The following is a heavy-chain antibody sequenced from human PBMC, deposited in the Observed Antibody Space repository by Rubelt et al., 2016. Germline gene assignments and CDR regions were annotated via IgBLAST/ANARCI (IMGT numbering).Heavy chain of an antibody. D-gene: IGHD4-11*01. Sequence: EVQLVESGGGLVKPGQSLRLSCKASGFTFGDYPMSWFRQAPGKGLEWVSRIHSGGETRNYADSVKGRFTVSRDNAKNVLFLQLSSLRVEDTGMYYCLVDYKGYWGNGTLVTVSS. CDR1: GFTFGDYP. V-gene: IGHV3-74*02. J-gene: IGHJ4*01. CDR3: LVDYKGY. CDR2: IHSGGETR.